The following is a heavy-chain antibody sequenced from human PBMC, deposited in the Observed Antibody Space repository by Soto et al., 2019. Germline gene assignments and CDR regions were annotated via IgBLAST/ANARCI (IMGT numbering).Heavy chain of an antibody. CDR2: IYYSGST. CDR1: GGSISSYY. CDR3: ARTRAMARDFDY. D-gene: IGHD5-18*01. Sequence: QVQLQESGPGLVKPSETLSLTCTVSGGSISSYYWSWIRQPPGKGLEWIGYIYYSGSTNYNPSLTSRVTISVDTSKNQFSLKLSSVTAADTAVYYCARTRAMARDFDYWGQGTLVTVSS. V-gene: IGHV4-59*01. J-gene: IGHJ4*02.